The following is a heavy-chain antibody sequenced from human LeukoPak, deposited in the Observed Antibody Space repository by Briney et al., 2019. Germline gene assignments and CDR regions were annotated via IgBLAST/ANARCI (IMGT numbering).Heavy chain of an antibody. CDR2: ISGSGGST. CDR1: GFTFINYA. CDR3: AKTRGIDILTGYPFDY. V-gene: IGHV3-23*01. D-gene: IGHD3-9*01. J-gene: IGHJ4*02. Sequence: GGSLRLSCAASGFTFINYAMSWVRQAPGKGLEWVSAISGSGGSTYYADSVKGRFTISRDNSKNTLYLQMNSLRAEDTAVYYCAKTRGIDILTGYPFDYWGQGTLVTVSS.